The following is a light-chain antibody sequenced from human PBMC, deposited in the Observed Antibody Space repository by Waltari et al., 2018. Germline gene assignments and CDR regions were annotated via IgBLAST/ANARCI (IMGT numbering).Light chain of an antibody. CDR3: LQSSQWPYA. CDR1: QSLVQSDGNTF. Sequence: DVVMTQSPLSLAVTLGQPASISCWSSQSLVQSDGNTFLNWFHHRPGKSPRRLMYKVSNRESGVPDRFSGSGSGTDFTLKISRVEAEDVGIYYCLQSSQWPYAFGQGTKLEIK. J-gene: IGKJ2*01. V-gene: IGKV2-30*02. CDR2: KVS.